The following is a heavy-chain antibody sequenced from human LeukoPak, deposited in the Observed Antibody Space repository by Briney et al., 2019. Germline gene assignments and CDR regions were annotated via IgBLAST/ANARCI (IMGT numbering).Heavy chain of an antibody. CDR2: TRNKVNSYTT. D-gene: IGHD4/OR15-4a*01. CDR3: ARSMYGEGRRIIDFDY. CDR1: GFTFSDHY. J-gene: IGHJ4*02. V-gene: IGHV3-72*01. Sequence: PGGSLRLSCAASGFTFSDHYIDWVRQAPGKGLEWVARTRNKVNSYTTAYAASVTGRFTVSRDDSSNSVYLQTNSLKIEDTAVYYCARSMYGEGRRIIDFDYWGQGSLLTVSS.